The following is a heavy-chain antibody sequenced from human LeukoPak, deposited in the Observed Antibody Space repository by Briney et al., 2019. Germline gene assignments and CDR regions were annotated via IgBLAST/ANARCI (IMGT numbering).Heavy chain of an antibody. CDR3: ARSQWLVRDEEYFQH. D-gene: IGHD6-19*01. V-gene: IGHV1-8*01. CDR2: MNPNSGNT. CDR1: GYTFTSYD. Sequence: ASVKVSCKASGYTFTSYDINWVRQATGQGLEWMGWMNPNSGNTGYAQKFQGRVTMTRNTSISTAYMELSSLRSEDTAVYYCARSQWLVRDEEYFQHWGQGTLVTVSS. J-gene: IGHJ1*01.